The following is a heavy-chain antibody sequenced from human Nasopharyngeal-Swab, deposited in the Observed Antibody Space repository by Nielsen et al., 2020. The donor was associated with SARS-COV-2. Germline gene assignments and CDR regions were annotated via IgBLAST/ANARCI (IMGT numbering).Heavy chain of an antibody. Sequence: SETLSLTCTVSGGSISSYYWSWIRQHPGKGLEWIGYIYYSGSTYYNPSLKSRVTISVDTSKNQFSLKLSSVTAADTAVYYCARLLGGFYYGSGSYSPFDWFDPWGQGTLVTVSS. D-gene: IGHD3-10*01. CDR3: ARLLGGFYYGSGSYSPFDWFDP. CDR1: GGSISSYY. V-gene: IGHV4-59*06. J-gene: IGHJ5*02. CDR2: IYYSGST.